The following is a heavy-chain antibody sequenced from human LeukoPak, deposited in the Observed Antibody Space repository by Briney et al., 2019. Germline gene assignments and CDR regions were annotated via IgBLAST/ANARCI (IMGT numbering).Heavy chain of an antibody. Sequence: PGGSLRLSCAASGFTLSNYNMNWVRQAPGKGLEWVANIKQDGSEKYYVDSVKGRFTISRDNAKNSLYLQMNSLRAEDTAVYYCARDQGSGINYYYYYMDVWGKGTTVTVSS. D-gene: IGHD3-10*01. V-gene: IGHV3-7*01. J-gene: IGHJ6*03. CDR1: GFTLSNYN. CDR2: IKQDGSEK. CDR3: ARDQGSGINYYYYYMDV.